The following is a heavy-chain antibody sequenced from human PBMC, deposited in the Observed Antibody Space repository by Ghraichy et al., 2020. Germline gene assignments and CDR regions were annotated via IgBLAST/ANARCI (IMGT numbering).Heavy chain of an antibody. V-gene: IGHV2-5*01. D-gene: IGHD3-10*01. CDR2: IYWNDDK. Sequence: SGPTLVKPTQTLTLTCTFSGFSLSTSGVGVGWIRQPPGKALEWLALIYWNDDKRYSPSLKSRLTITKDTSKNQVVLTMTNMDPVDTATYYCARILLWFGELFTYYFDYWGQGTLVTVSS. CDR3: ARILLWFGELFTYYFDY. J-gene: IGHJ4*02. CDR1: GFSLSTSGVG.